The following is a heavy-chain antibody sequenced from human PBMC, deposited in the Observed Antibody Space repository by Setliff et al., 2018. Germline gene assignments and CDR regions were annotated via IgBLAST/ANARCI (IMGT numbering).Heavy chain of an antibody. D-gene: IGHD6-6*01. CDR3: ARGRNIAARLLDS. CDR1: GGTFSDYH. Sequence: SETLSLTCAAYGGTFSDYHWTWIRQSPEKGLEWIGEINHRGSTNYNPSLKSRVTISIDTSMDQFSLKLISMIAADTAVYYCARGRNIAARLLDSWGQGTLVTVSS. V-gene: IGHV4-34*01. CDR2: INHRGST. J-gene: IGHJ4*02.